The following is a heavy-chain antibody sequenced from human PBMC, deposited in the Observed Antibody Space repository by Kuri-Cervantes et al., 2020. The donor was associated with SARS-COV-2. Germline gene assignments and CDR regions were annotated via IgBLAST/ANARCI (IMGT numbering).Heavy chain of an antibody. CDR3: ASSIYCSSTSCYTYGHFGY. V-gene: IGHV4-39*01. D-gene: IGHD2-2*02. CDR1: GGSISSSSYY. J-gene: IGHJ4*02. Sequence: SETLSLTCTVSGGSISSSSYYWGWIRQPPGKGLEWIGSIYYSGSTYYNPSLKSRVTISVDTSKNQFSLKLSSVTAADTAVYYCASSIYCSSTSCYTYGHFGYWGQGTLVTVSS. CDR2: IYYSGST.